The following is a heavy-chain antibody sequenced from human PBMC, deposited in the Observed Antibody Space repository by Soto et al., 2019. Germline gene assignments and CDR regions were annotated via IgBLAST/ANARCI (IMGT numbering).Heavy chain of an antibody. CDR2: ISDDGSKT. CDR3: AEHDYNNEGAYY. J-gene: IGHJ4*02. CDR1: GITFSSYG. D-gene: IGHD3-16*01. V-gene: IGHV3-30*18. Sequence: GGSLRLSCEASGITFSSYGMHWVRQAPGKGLEWVTLISDDGSKTYYGDPVRGRFTISRDNSKNTVYLQMDSLRAEDTAVYYCAEHDYNNEGAYYWGQGTLVTVSS.